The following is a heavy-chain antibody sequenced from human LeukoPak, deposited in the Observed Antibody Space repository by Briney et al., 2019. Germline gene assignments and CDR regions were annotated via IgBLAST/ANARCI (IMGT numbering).Heavy chain of an antibody. Sequence: PGRSLRLSCAASGFTFSSYAMHWVRQAPGKGLEWVAVISYDESNENYADSVKGRFTISRDNSKNTLYLQMNSLRVEDTAVYYCARGSFRYSNYIVYWGQGTLVTVSS. CDR3: ARGSFRYSNYIVY. D-gene: IGHD4-11*01. CDR1: GFTFSSYA. CDR2: ISYDESNE. V-gene: IGHV3-30*04. J-gene: IGHJ4*02.